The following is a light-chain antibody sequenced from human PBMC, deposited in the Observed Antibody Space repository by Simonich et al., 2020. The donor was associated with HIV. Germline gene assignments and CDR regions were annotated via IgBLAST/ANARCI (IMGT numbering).Light chain of an antibody. CDR1: QSVLYSSNNKNY. CDR3: QQYYSTPWT. J-gene: IGKJ1*01. Sequence: DIVMTQSPDSLAVSLGERATINCRSSQSVLYSSNNKNYLAWYQQKPGQPPKLLIYWASTRDSVVPDRFSGSESGKDFTLTISSLQAEDVAVYYCQQYYSTPWTFGQGTKVEIK. V-gene: IGKV4-1*01. CDR2: WAS.